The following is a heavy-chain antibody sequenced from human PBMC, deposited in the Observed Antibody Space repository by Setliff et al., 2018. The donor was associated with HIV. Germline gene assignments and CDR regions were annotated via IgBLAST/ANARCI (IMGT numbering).Heavy chain of an antibody. CDR1: GGSFSGYY. CDR2: INHSGST. CDR3: ARGRITMVRGVSNWFDP. D-gene: IGHD3-10*01. J-gene: IGHJ5*02. V-gene: IGHV4-34*01. Sequence: ETLSLTCAVYGGSFSGYYWSWIRQPPGKGLEWIGEINHSGSTNYNPSLKSRVTISVDTSKNQFSLKLSSVTAADTAVYYCARGRITMVRGVSNWFDPWGQGTLVTVSS.